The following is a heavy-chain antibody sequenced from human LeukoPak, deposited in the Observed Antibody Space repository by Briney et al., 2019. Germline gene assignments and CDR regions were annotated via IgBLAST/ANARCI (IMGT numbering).Heavy chain of an antibody. Sequence: SGTLSLTCAVSGGSVSSSDCWNWVRQPPGKGLEWIGEIYHSGSTNYNPSLKSRVTISVDTSKNQFSLKLSSVTAADTAVYYCARDMAWNYVPGPAFDIWGQGTMVTVSS. CDR1: GGSVSSSDC. CDR2: IYHSGST. D-gene: IGHD1-7*01. J-gene: IGHJ3*02. CDR3: ARDMAWNYVPGPAFDI. V-gene: IGHV4-4*02.